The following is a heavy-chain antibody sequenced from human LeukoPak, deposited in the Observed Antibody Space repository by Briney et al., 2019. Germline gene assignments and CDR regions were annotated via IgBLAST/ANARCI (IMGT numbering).Heavy chain of an antibody. CDR3: ASDTIFGVVIEGGYFDY. D-gene: IGHD3-3*01. Sequence: GGSLRLSCAASGFTFSSYAMSWVRQAPGKGLEWVSAISGSGGSTYYADSVKGRFTISRDNSKNTLYQQMNSLRAEDTAVYYCASDTIFGVVIEGGYFDYWGQGTLVTVSS. CDR1: GFTFSSYA. J-gene: IGHJ4*02. V-gene: IGHV3-23*01. CDR2: ISGSGGST.